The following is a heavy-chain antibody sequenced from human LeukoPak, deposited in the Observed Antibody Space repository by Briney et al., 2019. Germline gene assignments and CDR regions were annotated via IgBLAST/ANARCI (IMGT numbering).Heavy chain of an antibody. V-gene: IGHV3-7*01. CDR3: GRFDSVLGLAD. D-gene: IGHD7-27*01. CDR1: GFSFSFYW. J-gene: IGHJ4*02. Sequence: PGGSLGLSCAASGFSFSFYWMSWVRQAPGKGLEWVAYINQDGSEKYYVDSVKGRFTISRDNVNNSLYLQMNGLRDEDTAVYYCGRFDSVLGLADWGQGTLVTVSS. CDR2: INQDGSEK.